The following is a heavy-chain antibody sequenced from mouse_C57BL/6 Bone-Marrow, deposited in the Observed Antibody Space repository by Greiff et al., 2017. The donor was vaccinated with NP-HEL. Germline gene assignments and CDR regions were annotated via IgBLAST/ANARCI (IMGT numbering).Heavy chain of an antibody. CDR3: ARHVNYDYGGLAWFAY. Sequence: QVQLQQSGAELVKPGASVKLSCKASGYTFTEYPIHWVKQRSGQGLEWIGWFYPGSGSIKYNEKFKDKATLTADKSSSTVYMELSRLTSEDSAVYFCARHVNYDYGGLAWFAYWGQGTLVTVSA. J-gene: IGHJ3*01. CDR2: FYPGSGSI. D-gene: IGHD2-4*01. CDR1: GYTFTEYP. V-gene: IGHV1-62-2*01.